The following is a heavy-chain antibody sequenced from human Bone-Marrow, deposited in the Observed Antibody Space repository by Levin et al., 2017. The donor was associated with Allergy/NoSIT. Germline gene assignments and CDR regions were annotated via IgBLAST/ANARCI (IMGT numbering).Heavy chain of an antibody. CDR1: GGSISSSSYY. CDR2: IYYSGST. J-gene: IGHJ4*02. V-gene: IGHV4-39*01. CDR3: ARHPVRELGPTFDY. Sequence: GSLRLSCTVSGGSISSSSYYWGWIRQPPGKGLEWIGSIYYSGSTYYNPSLKSRVTISVDTSKNQFSLKLSSVTAADTAVYYCARHPVRELGPTFDYWGQGTLVTVSS. D-gene: IGHD1-26*01.